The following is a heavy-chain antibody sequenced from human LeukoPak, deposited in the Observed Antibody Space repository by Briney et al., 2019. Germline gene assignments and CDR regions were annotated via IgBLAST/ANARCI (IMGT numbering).Heavy chain of an antibody. J-gene: IGHJ4*02. CDR3: ARGAQLTDY. CDR1: GFIFEHYG. V-gene: IGHV3-64*01. CDR2: IGPDGGTT. D-gene: IGHD6-13*01. Sequence: GGSLRLSCAASGFIFEHYGMHWVRQVPGKGLEYVSGIGPDGGTTYYANSVKGRFTISRDNSKSMVYLQMGSLTADDMAVYYCARGAQLTDYWGQGTLVTVSS.